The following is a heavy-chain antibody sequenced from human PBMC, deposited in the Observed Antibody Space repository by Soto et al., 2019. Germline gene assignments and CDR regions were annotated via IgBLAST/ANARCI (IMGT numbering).Heavy chain of an antibody. D-gene: IGHD6-13*01. Sequence: GASVKVSCKASGYTFTSYAMHWVRQAPGQGLEWMGWINPNSGGTNYAQKFQGWVTMTRDTSISTAYMELSRLRSDDTAVYYCARDHSIAAAATDYGMDVWGQGTTVTVSS. V-gene: IGHV1-2*04. CDR2: INPNSGGT. J-gene: IGHJ6*02. CDR3: ARDHSIAAAATDYGMDV. CDR1: GYTFTSYA.